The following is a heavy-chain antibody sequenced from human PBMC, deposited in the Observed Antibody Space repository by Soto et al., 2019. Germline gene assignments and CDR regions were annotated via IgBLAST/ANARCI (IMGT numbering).Heavy chain of an antibody. J-gene: IGHJ4*01. V-gene: IGHV3-72*01. D-gene: IGHD2-21*01. CDR3: TRATDWG. CDR1: GFSLSDHY. CDR2: SRHKTKSYTS. Sequence: EVQLVESGGALVQPGGSPRLSCAVSGFSLSDHYMDWVRQAPGKGLEWFGRSRHKTKSYTSDYAASLKGRFTISRDDSKNSLYLQMNSLKTEDTAMYYCTRATDWGWGHGTLVTVSS.